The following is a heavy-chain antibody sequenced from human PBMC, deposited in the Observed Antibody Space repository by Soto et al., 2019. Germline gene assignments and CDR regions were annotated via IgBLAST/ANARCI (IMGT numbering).Heavy chain of an antibody. V-gene: IGHV3-30*03. J-gene: IGHJ4*02. CDR2: ISYDGSNK. CDR3: AILSYYYDSSGHLDY. Sequence: GGSLILSCAASGFTFSSYCMHWVRQAPGKGLEWVAVISYDGSNKYYADSVKGRFTISRDNSKNTLYLQMNSLRAEDTAVYYCAILSYYYDSSGHLDYWGQGTLVTVSS. D-gene: IGHD3-22*01. CDR1: GFTFSSYC.